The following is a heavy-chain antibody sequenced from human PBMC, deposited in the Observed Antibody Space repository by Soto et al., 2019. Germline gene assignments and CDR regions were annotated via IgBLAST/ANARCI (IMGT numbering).Heavy chain of an antibody. V-gene: IGHV1-18*01. Sequence: APVKVSCKASGYTFTSYGVSWVRQAPGQGLEWMGWISAYNGNTNYAQKLQGRVTMTTDTSTSTAYMELRSLRSDDTAVYYCARDGALTTVTPIEYWGHGALVTGSS. D-gene: IGHD4-17*01. CDR1: GYTFTSYG. CDR3: ARDGALTTVTPIEY. J-gene: IGHJ4*01. CDR2: ISAYNGNT.